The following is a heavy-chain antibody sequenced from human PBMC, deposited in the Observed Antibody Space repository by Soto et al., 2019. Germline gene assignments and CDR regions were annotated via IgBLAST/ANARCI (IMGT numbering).Heavy chain of an antibody. CDR2: INHSGRV. CDR1: GGSFSGHS. CDR3: STRAYDTNGYYRFDP. V-gene: IGHV4-34*01. J-gene: IGHJ5*01. D-gene: IGHD3-22*01. Sequence: SETLSLTCAVYGGSFSGHSWTWIRQSPGKGLEWIGDINHSGRVNYSPSLKSRVTISLDTSKNQFSLTLSVVTAADTAMYYCSTRAYDTNGYYRFDPWGQGTLVTVSS.